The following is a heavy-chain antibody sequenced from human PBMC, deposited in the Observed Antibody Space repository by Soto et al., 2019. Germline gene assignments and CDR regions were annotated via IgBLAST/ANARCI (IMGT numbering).Heavy chain of an antibody. CDR1: VFSFHNFY. V-gene: IGHV4-59*01. Sequence: SSTXSLTGNLSVFSFHNFYFLLIRHPPGKGLECVGHVHYSWSTNHSPSLNSRATISLDTSKSQLYLKLRSVTAADTAMYFCASGVDYSATSRYLSFESRGQGIPVTVS. D-gene: IGHD1-1*01. CDR3: ASGVDYSATSRYLSFES. CDR2: VHYSWST. J-gene: IGHJ4*02.